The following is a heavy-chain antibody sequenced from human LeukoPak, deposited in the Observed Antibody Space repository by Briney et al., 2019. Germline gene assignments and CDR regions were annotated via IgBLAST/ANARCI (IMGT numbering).Heavy chain of an antibody. V-gene: IGHV3-73*01. CDR3: ARGGDFWSGYYMDV. CDR2: IRSKANSYAT. Sequence: GGSLRLSCAASGFTFSGSAMHWVRQASGKGLEWVGRIRSKANSYATAYAASVKGRFTISRDDSKNTAYLQMNSLKTEDTAVYYCARGGDFWSGYYMDVWGKGTTVTVSS. CDR1: GFTFSGSA. D-gene: IGHD3-3*01. J-gene: IGHJ6*03.